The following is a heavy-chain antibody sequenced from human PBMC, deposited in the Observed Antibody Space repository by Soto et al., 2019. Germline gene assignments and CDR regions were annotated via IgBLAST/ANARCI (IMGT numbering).Heavy chain of an antibody. D-gene: IGHD5-18*01. CDR1: GFTFSSYS. V-gene: IGHV3-21*01. Sequence: PGGSLRLSCAASGFTFSSYSMNWVRQAPGKGLEWVSSISSSSSYIYYADSVKGRFTIPRDNAKNSLYLQMNSLRAEDTAVYYCARMNLGTAMVYNWFDPWGQGTLVTVSS. J-gene: IGHJ5*02. CDR3: ARMNLGTAMVYNWFDP. CDR2: ISSSSSYI.